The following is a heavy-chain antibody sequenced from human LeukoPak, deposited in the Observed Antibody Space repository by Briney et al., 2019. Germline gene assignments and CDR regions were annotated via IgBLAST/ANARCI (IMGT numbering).Heavy chain of an antibody. V-gene: IGHV4-39*01. CDR1: GVSISSSSYY. CDR2: IYYSGST. J-gene: IGHJ4*02. D-gene: IGHD2-2*02. Sequence: SETLSLTCTVSGVSISSSSYYWGWIRQPPGKGLEWIGSIYYSGSTYYNPSLKSRVTISVDTSKNQFSLKLSSVTAADTAVFYCARRYCSSTSCYTFDYWGQGTLVTVSS. CDR3: ARRYCSSTSCYTFDY.